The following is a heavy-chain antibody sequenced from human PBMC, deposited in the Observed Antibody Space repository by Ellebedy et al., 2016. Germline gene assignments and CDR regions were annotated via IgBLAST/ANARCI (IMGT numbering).Heavy chain of an antibody. CDR1: GGSISSNIPY. J-gene: IGHJ3*01. CDR2: IYYSGGP. V-gene: IGHV4-39*07. Sequence: SETLSLTCTVSGGSISSNIPYWGWIRQPPEKGLDWIGKIYYSGGPYYNPSLKSRVTMSVDTSKNQFSLSLSSVTAADTAIYYCARRAAPTLGWTFDLWGPGKMVTVSS. D-gene: IGHD3-16*01. CDR3: ARRAAPTLGWTFDL.